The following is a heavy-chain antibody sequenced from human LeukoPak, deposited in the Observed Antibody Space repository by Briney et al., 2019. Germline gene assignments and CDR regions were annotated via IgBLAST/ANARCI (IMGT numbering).Heavy chain of an antibody. CDR3: ARFVSWSSPIDY. J-gene: IGHJ4*02. D-gene: IGHD3-10*01. CDR1: GGSISSYY. Sequence: SETLSLTCTVCGGSISSYYWSLIRQPPGKGLEWIGYIYYSGSTNYNPSLKSRVTISVDTSKNQFSLKLSSVTAADTAVYYCARFVSWSSPIDYWGQGTLVTASS. V-gene: IGHV4-59*01. CDR2: IYYSGST.